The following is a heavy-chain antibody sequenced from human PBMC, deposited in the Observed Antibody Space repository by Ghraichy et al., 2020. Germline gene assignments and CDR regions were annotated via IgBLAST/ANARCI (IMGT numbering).Heavy chain of an antibody. CDR3: ATIGLGYCSGGYCYSGPFDI. D-gene: IGHD2-15*01. CDR2: IDTDGSTT. Sequence: GGSLRLSCAASGFTFSSYWMHWVRQAPGKGLVWVSDIDTDGSTTKYADSVKGRFTISRDNAKNTLYLQMNSLRVEDTAVYYCATIGLGYCSGGYCYSGPFDIWGQGTMVTVSS. CDR1: GFTFSSYW. V-gene: IGHV3-74*03. J-gene: IGHJ3*02.